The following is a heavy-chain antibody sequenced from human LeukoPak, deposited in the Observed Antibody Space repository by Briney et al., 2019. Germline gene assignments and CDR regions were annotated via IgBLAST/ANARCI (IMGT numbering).Heavy chain of an antibody. D-gene: IGHD3-22*01. CDR1: GGSISSGSYY. Sequence: PSETLSLTCTVSGGSISSGSYYWSWIRQPPGKGLEWIGEINHSGSTNYNPSLKSRVTISVDTSKNQFSLKLSSVTAADTAVYYCATHQYYYDSSGSSPRDYWGQGTLVTVSS. J-gene: IGHJ4*02. V-gene: IGHV4-39*07. CDR2: INHSGST. CDR3: ATHQYYYDSSGSSPRDY.